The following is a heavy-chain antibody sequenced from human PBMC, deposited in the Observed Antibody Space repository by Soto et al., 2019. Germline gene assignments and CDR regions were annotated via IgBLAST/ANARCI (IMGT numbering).Heavy chain of an antibody. CDR2: IYYSGST. CDR1: GGSISSSSYY. D-gene: IGHD3-22*01. V-gene: IGHV4-39*01. J-gene: IGHJ4*02. CDR3: ASPSSGYYYVDY. Sequence: PSETLSLTCTVSGGSISSSSYYWGWIRQPPGKGLEWIGSIYYSGSTYYNPSLKSRVTISVDTSKNQFSLKLSSVTAADTAVYYCASPSSGYYYVDYWGQGTLVTVSS.